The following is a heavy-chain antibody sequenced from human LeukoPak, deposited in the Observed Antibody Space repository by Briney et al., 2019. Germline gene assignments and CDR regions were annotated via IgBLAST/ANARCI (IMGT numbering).Heavy chain of an antibody. CDR3: AREGGSYCDDTSCYAPYYYYMDV. CDR2: ITPIFGTT. V-gene: IGHV1-69*13. Sequence: SVKVSCKASRGTFSRNVFSWVRQVPGQGLEWMGRITPIFGTTNYAQKFQGRVKVPADESTSIAYMELSTLRPDDTAVYYCAREGGSYCDDTSCYAPYYYYMDVWGKGTTVTVSS. D-gene: IGHD2-2*01. J-gene: IGHJ6*03. CDR1: RGTFSRNV.